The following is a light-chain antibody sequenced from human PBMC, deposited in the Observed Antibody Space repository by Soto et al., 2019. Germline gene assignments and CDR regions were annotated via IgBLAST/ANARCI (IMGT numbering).Light chain of an antibody. J-gene: IGLJ2*01. V-gene: IGLV3-1*01. Sequence: SYELTQPPSVSVSPGQTASITCSGDKLGDKYVCWYQQKAGQSPVLVISQDNKRPSGIPERFSGSNSGNTATLTISGTQAMDEADYYCQAWDSNTVVFGGGTKLTVL. CDR1: KLGDKY. CDR2: QDN. CDR3: QAWDSNTVV.